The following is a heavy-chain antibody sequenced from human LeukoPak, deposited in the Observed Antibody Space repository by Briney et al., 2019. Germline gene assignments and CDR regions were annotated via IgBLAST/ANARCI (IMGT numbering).Heavy chain of an antibody. CDR3: AREASGYYSDL. V-gene: IGHV3-33*01. D-gene: IGHD3-3*01. CDR2: IWYDGSRT. J-gene: IGHJ5*02. CDR1: GFTFSSHG. Sequence: GSLRLSCVASGFTFSSHGMHWVRQAPGKGLEWVAVIWYDGSRTLYADSVKGRFTITRDDSKNTLYLQVNSLRAEDTAVYYCAREASGYYSDLWGQGTLVTVSS.